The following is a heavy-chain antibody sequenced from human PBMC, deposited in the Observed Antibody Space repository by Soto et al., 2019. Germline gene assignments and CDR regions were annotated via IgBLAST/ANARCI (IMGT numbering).Heavy chain of an antibody. CDR3: AKGGLQYCSGGSCPYYYGLDV. CDR2: ISYDGSNK. J-gene: IGHJ6*02. D-gene: IGHD2-15*01. V-gene: IGHV3-30*18. CDR1: GFTFSSYS. Sequence: QVQLVESGGGVVQPGRSLSLSCAASGFTFSSYSIHWVRQAPGKGLEWVAVISYDGSNKYYADSVKGRFSISRDNSKNTLSLQMNSLSPEDTAVYYCAKGGLQYCSGGSCPYYYGLDVWGHGTTVTVSS.